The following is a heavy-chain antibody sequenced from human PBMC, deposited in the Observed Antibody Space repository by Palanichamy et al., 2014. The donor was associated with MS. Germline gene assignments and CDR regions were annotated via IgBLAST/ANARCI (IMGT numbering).Heavy chain of an antibody. Sequence: RFTISRDDSKNTAYLQMNSLKTEDTAMYYCTRLGIVAAGTDYWGQGTLVTVSS. CDR3: TRLGIVAAGTDY. V-gene: IGHV3-73*01. J-gene: IGHJ4*02. D-gene: IGHD6-13*01.